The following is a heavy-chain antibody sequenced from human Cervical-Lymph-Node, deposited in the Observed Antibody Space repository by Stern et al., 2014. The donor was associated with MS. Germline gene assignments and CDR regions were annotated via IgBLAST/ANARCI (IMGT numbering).Heavy chain of an antibody. Sequence: EVHLVESGGGLVQPGGSLRLSCAASGFTFSSYWMSWVRQAPGKGLEWVAIIKQDGSEKYYVDSVKGRFTISRDNAKNSLYLQMNSLRAEDTALYYCARDTIYSSPYYFDYWAREPWSPSPQ. CDR2: IKQDGSEK. CDR1: GFTFSSYW. D-gene: IGHD6-6*01. CDR3: ARDTIYSSPYYFDY. J-gene: IGHJ4*02. V-gene: IGHV3-7*01.